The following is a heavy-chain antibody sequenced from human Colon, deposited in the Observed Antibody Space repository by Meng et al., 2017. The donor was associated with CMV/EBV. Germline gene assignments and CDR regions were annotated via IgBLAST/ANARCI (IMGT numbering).Heavy chain of an antibody. CDR3: AKGARRYNSGWTLLHNWFDP. D-gene: IGHD5-12*01. V-gene: IGHV1-2*02. Sequence: ASVKVSCKASGYTFSAYYIHWVRQAPGQGLEWMGYINPNSGDTNYSQKFKGRVTMTRDTSISTVYMELRSLRSDDTAVYYCAKGARRYNSGWTLLHNWFDPWGQGTQVTVSS. CDR2: INPNSGDT. J-gene: IGHJ5*02. CDR1: GYTFSAYY.